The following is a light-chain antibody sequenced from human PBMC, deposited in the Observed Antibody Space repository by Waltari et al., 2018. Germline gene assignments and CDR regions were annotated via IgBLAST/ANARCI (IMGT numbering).Light chain of an antibody. CDR3: QHYLRLPVT. CDR1: QSVTRA. CDR2: GAF. V-gene: IGKV3-20*01. Sequence: EIVLTPSPGTLSLSPGESATLSCRTSQSVTRALAWYQQKPGQAHRLLSYGAFNRATGIPDRFSGSGSGTDFSLTISSLEPEDFAVYYCQHYLRLPVTFGQGTKVEVK. J-gene: IGKJ1*01.